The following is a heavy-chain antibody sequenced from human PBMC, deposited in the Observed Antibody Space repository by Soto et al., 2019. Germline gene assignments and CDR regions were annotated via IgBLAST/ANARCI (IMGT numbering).Heavy chain of an antibody. CDR3: APLPRLLVP. CDR2: INSGEIT. J-gene: IGHJ5*02. CDR1: GGAFIGYL. D-gene: IGHD2-8*02. V-gene: IGHV4-34*01. Sequence: QVQLQQWGGGLFKHAETLSLNCTVSGGAFIGYLYNWIRQAPGRGPERIAEINSGEITKYNPFLKRRLNPSAATSKKHFSLTVNSLTAADTAFYYSAPLPRLLVPWGQGSRVTVSS.